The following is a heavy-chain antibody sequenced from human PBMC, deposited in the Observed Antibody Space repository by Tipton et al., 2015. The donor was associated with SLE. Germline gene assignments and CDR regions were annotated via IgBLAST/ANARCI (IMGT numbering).Heavy chain of an antibody. V-gene: IGHV3-7*03. CDR2: INKDGSAK. CDR1: TFTFSRYW. D-gene: IGHD4-17*01. CDR3: AKDRNAAIKHGDMGMAV. J-gene: IGHJ6*02. Sequence: SLRLSCAASTFTFSRYWMNWVRQAPGKGLEWVASINKDGSAKYYVDSVKGRFTISSDDAKNTLSLQMNSLRAEDTAVYYCAKDRNAAIKHGDMGMAVWGQGTTVIVSS.